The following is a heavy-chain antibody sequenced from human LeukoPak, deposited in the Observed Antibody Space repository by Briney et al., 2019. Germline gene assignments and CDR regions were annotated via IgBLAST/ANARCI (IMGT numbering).Heavy chain of an antibody. CDR2: IYHSGST. J-gene: IGHJ4*02. V-gene: IGHV4-38-2*01. CDR3: ARLSGAPVRHPIYHFDY. CDR1: GYSISSGYY. D-gene: IGHD2-2*02. Sequence: PSETLSLTCAVSGYSISSGYYWGRIRQSPGKGLEWIGNIYHSGSTYKDPSLKSRVTISLDTSKNQFSLKLSSVTAADTAMYYCARLSGAPVRHPIYHFDYWGQGTLVAVSS.